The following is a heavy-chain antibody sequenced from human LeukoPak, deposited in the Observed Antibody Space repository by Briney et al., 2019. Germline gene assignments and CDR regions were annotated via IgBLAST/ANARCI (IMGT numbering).Heavy chain of an antibody. CDR1: GYTFTSHA. D-gene: IGHD3-10*01. J-gene: IGHJ4*02. Sequence: GASVKVSCKASGYTFTSHAMHWVRQAPGQRLEWMGWINAGNGNTKYSQKFQGRVTITRDTSASTAYMELSSLRSEDTAVYYCARVAMVRGVIMLYFDYWGQGTLVTVSS. V-gene: IGHV1-3*01. CDR3: ARVAMVRGVIMLYFDY. CDR2: INAGNGNT.